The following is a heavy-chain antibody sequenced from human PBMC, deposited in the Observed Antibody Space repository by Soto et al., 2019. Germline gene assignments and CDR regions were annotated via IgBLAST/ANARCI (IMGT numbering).Heavy chain of an antibody. V-gene: IGHV3-11*04. CDR1: GFIFSDFH. J-gene: IGHJ5*02. CDR2: ISGSGLTI. D-gene: IGHD5-12*01. CDR3: ARGPYRNTYNWFDS. Sequence: GGSLRLSCAASGFIFSDFHMTWIRQAPGKGLELVAYISGSGLTIYYADSVKGRFTISRDNAKNSLYLQMNSLGVEDTAVYYCARGPYRNTYNWFDSWGQGTLVTVSS.